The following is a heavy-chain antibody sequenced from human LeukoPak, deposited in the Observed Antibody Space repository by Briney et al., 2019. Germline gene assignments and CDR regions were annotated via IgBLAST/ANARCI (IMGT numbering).Heavy chain of an antibody. CDR2: LNSDGSST. CDR1: GFTFSSYW. J-gene: IGHJ4*02. Sequence: GGSLRLSCAASGFTFSSYWMHWVRQAPGKGLVWVSRLNSDGSSTNYADSVKGRFTISRDNAKNTLYLQMNSLRAEDTAVYYCARYSGSGSYFDYWGQGTLVTVSP. CDR3: ARYSGSGSYFDY. D-gene: IGHD1-26*01. V-gene: IGHV3-74*01.